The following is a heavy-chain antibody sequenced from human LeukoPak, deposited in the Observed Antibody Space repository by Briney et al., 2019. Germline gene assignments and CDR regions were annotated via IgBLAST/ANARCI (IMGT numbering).Heavy chain of an antibody. CDR3: ARGRGIAAAGSSFDY. Sequence: ASVKVSCKASGYTFTSYGISWVRQAPGQGLEWMGWISAYNGNTNYAQKLQGRVTMTTDTSTSTAYMELRSLRSGDTAVYYCARGRGIAAAGSSFDYWGQGTLVTVSS. V-gene: IGHV1-18*04. J-gene: IGHJ4*02. D-gene: IGHD6-13*01. CDR1: GYTFTSYG. CDR2: ISAYNGNT.